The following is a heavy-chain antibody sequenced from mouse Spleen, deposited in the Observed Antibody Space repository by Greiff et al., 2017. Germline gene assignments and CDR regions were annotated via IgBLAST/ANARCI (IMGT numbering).Heavy chain of an antibody. D-gene: IGHD3-1*01. CDR2: IYPGGGYT. V-gene: IGHV1-63*01. CDR3: ARGGSSGSFAY. CDR1: GYTFTNYW. J-gene: IGHJ3*01. Sequence: VQLQESGAELVRPGTSVKMSCKASGYTFTNYWIGWAKQRPGHGLEWIGDIYPGGGYTNYNEKFKGKATLTADKSSSTAYMQFSSLTSEDSAIYYCARGGSSGSFAYWGQGTLVTVSA.